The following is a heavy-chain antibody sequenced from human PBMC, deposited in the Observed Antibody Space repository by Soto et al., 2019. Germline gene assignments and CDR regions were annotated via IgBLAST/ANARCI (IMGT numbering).Heavy chain of an antibody. CDR3: ARVESGSYVDY. CDR2: IYYSGST. J-gene: IGHJ4*02. Sequence: QVQLQESGPGLVKPSETLSLTCTVSGGSVSSGSYYWSWIRQPPGKGLEWIGYIYYSGSTNYSPSLKSRVTISVDTSKNQFSLKLSSVTAADTAVYYCARVESGSYVDYWGQGTLVTVSS. D-gene: IGHD1-26*01. CDR1: GGSVSSGSYY. V-gene: IGHV4-61*01.